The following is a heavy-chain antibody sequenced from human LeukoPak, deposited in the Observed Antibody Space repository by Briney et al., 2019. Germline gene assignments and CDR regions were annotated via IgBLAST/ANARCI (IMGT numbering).Heavy chain of an antibody. CDR3: ARGVYYMDV. V-gene: IGHV3-30*02. Sequence: GGSLRLSCAASGFTFSSYGMHWVRQTPGKELEWVAFIRYDGSNKYYADSVKGRFTISRDNAKNSLYLQMNSLRAEDTAVYYCARGVYYMDVWGKGTTVTVSS. CDR1: GFTFSSYG. J-gene: IGHJ6*03. CDR2: IRYDGSNK.